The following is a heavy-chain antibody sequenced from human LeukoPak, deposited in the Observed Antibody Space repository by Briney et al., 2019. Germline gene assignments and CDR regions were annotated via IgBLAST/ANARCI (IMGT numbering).Heavy chain of an antibody. CDR1: GGSISSYY. Sequence: SETLSLTCTVSGGSISSYYWSLIRQPPGKGLEWIGYIYYSGSTNYNPPLKSRVTISVDTSKNQFSLKLSSVTAADTAVYYCARSENYYDSSGYSGDFDSWGQGTLVTVSS. D-gene: IGHD3-22*01. J-gene: IGHJ4*02. V-gene: IGHV4-59*01. CDR3: ARSENYYDSSGYSGDFDS. CDR2: IYYSGST.